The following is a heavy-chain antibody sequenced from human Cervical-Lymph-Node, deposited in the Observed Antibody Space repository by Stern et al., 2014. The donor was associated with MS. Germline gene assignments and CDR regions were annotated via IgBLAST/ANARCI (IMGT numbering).Heavy chain of an antibody. CDR2: ISAYNGNT. D-gene: IGHD2-15*01. CDR3: ARVRYCSGGSCFYGMDV. CDR1: GYTFTSYG. Sequence: VQLVESGAEVKKPGASVKVSCKASGYTFTSYGISWVRQAPGQGLERMGWISAYNGNTNDAQKVQGRVTMTTDTSSSTAYMELRSLRSDDTAVYYCARVRYCSGGSCFYGMDVWGQGTTVTVSS. V-gene: IGHV1-18*01. J-gene: IGHJ6*02.